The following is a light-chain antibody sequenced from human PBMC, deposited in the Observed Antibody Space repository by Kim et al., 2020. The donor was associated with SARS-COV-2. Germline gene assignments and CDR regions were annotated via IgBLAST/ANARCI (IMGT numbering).Light chain of an antibody. CDR2: DVS. J-gene: IGLJ2*01. V-gene: IGLV2-14*03. Sequence: PGESITISCTSTHTDIGAYNYVSWYQQHPGQAPRLLIYDVSNRPSGVSNRFSGSKSGNTASLAISGLQTEDEAHYYCSSYTSGSTLFGGGTKVTVL. CDR3: SSYTSGSTL. CDR1: HTDIGAYNY.